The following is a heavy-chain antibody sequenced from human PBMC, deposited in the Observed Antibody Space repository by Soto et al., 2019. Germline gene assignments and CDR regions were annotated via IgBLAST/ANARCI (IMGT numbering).Heavy chain of an antibody. CDR3: AGLYPYDSSGYHLAY. Sequence: PSETLTLTCTVSGASIRSSSSYWGWFRQPPGKRQEWVGSIYNHGNTCYNPSLGSRDNLSLDTSNNYFSLRLSFVTAADTAVFYCAGLYPYDSSGYHLAYWGQG. CDR1: GASIRSSSSY. D-gene: IGHD3-22*01. J-gene: IGHJ4*02. V-gene: IGHV4-39*01. CDR2: IYNHGNT.